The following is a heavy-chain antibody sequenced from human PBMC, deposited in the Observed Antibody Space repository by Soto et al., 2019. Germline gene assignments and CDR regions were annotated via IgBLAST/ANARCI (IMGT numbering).Heavy chain of an antibody. CDR1: GGSINNYF. Sequence: QVQLQESGPGLVRPSETLSLTCTVSGGSINNYFWSWIRQSPVQGLEWIGYIYYTGSTTYNPSLKSRVTFSVDTSKNQISLNLTSVTAADTAVYYCARYSSGWPGNGMDVWGRGTKVTVSS. CDR2: IYYTGST. V-gene: IGHV4-59*01. J-gene: IGHJ6*02. CDR3: ARYSSGWPGNGMDV. D-gene: IGHD6-19*01.